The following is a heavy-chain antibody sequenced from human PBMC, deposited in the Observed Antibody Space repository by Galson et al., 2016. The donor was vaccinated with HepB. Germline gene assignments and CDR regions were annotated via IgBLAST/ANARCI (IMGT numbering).Heavy chain of an antibody. Sequence: SLRLSCAASGFPVSDNYMTWVRQAPGKGLECVAVIYLAGATFYADPVRGRFTISRDDSANILYLQMTSLRAEDTAVYFCAGYVSRRWGTDYWGQGTLVAVSS. CDR1: GFPVSDNY. V-gene: IGHV3-53*01. J-gene: IGHJ4*02. CDR3: AGYVSRRWGTDY. D-gene: IGHD3-16*01. CDR2: IYLAGAT.